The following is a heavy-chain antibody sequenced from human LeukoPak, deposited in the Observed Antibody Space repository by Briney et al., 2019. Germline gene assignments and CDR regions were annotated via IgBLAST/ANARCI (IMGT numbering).Heavy chain of an antibody. CDR2: IYYSGST. J-gene: IGHJ4*02. Sequence: SETLSLTYTVSGGSISSYYWSWIRQPPGKGLEWIGYIYYSGSTNYNPSLKSRVTISVDTSKNQFSLKLSSVTAADTAVYYCARARIAAARNKYYFDYWGQGTLVTVSS. CDR1: GGSISSYY. D-gene: IGHD6-13*01. CDR3: ARARIAAARNKYYFDY. V-gene: IGHV4-59*01.